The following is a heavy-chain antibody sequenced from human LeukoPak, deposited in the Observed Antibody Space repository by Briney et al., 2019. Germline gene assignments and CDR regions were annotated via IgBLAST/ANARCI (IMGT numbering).Heavy chain of an antibody. Sequence: ASVKVSCKASGYTFTGYYMHWVRQATGQGLEWMGWINPNSGGTNYAQKFQGRVTMTRDTSISTAYMELSRLRSDDTAVYYCAREDIVVVPAAGVYGMDVWGQGTTVTVSS. V-gene: IGHV1-2*02. D-gene: IGHD2-2*01. CDR2: INPNSGGT. J-gene: IGHJ6*02. CDR1: GYTFTGYY. CDR3: AREDIVVVPAAGVYGMDV.